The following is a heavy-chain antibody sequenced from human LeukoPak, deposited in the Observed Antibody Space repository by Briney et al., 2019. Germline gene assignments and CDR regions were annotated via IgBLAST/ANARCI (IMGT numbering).Heavy chain of an antibody. CDR2: IKQDGSEK. J-gene: IGHJ1*01. CDR3: ATSSSKHFHY. Sequence: GGSLRLSCIASGFTFSSYWMSWDRQAPGKGLEWVANIKQDGSEKYYVDSVKGRFTVSRDNAKNSLYLQMNSLRAEDTAVYYCATSSSKHFHYWGQGTLVTVSS. CDR1: GFTFSSYW. V-gene: IGHV3-7*05. D-gene: IGHD6-6*01.